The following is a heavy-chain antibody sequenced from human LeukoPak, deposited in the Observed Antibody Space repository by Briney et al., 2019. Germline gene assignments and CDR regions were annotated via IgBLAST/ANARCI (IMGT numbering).Heavy chain of an antibody. Sequence: SSETLSLTCTVSGGSISSSSYYWGWIRQPPGKGLEWIGSIYYSGSTYYNPSLKSRVTISVDTSKNQFSLKLSSVTAADTAVYYCARESTIFGVVTRPFCMDVWGKGTTVTVSS. CDR2: IYYSGST. V-gene: IGHV4-39*07. CDR1: GGSISSSSYY. D-gene: IGHD3-3*01. J-gene: IGHJ6*03. CDR3: ARESTIFGVVTRPFCMDV.